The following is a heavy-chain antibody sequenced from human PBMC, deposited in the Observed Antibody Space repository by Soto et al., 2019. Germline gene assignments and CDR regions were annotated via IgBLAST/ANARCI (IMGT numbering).Heavy chain of an antibody. J-gene: IGHJ6*02. D-gene: IGHD4-4*01. CDR1: GYTFTSYA. V-gene: IGHV1-3*01. Sequence: GASVKVSCKASGYTFTSYAMHWVRQAPGQRLEWMGWINAGNGNTKYSQKFQGRVTITRDTSASTAYMELSSLRSEDTAVYYCARDLNDYRNYYYYGMDVWGQGTTVTVSS. CDR3: ARDLNDYRNYYYYGMDV. CDR2: INAGNGNT.